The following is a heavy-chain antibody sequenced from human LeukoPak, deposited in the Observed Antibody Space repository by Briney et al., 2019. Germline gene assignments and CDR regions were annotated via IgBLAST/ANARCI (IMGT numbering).Heavy chain of an antibody. Sequence: GGSLRLSCAASGFTFSSYWMSWVRQAPGKGLEWVANIKQDGSEKYYVDSVKGRFTISRDNAKNSLYLQMNSQRAEDTAVYYCAKDGSIAVAGMFDYWGQGTLVTVSS. D-gene: IGHD6-19*01. CDR1: GFTFSSYW. CDR3: AKDGSIAVAGMFDY. V-gene: IGHV3-7*01. J-gene: IGHJ4*02. CDR2: IKQDGSEK.